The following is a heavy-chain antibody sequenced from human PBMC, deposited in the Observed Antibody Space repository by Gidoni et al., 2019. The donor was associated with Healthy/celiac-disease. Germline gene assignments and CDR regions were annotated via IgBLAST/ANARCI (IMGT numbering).Heavy chain of an antibody. V-gene: IGHV4-38-2*02. CDR1: GYSISSGYY. D-gene: IGHD3-22*01. J-gene: IGHJ4*02. Sequence: QVQLQESGPGLVKPSEPLSLTCTVSGYSISSGYYWGWIRQPPGKGLEWIGSIYHSGSTYYNPSLKSRVTISVDTSKNQFSLKLSSVTAADTAVYYCARDWYDSSGYYSYWGQGTLVTVSS. CDR3: ARDWYDSSGYYSY. CDR2: IYHSGST.